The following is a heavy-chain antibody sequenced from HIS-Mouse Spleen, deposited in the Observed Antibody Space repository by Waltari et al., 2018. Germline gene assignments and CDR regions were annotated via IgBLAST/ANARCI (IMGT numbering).Heavy chain of an antibody. CDR3: ARHEGQQLVTSLFDY. CDR2: IYYSGST. Sequence: QLQLQESRPGLVKPSETLSLTRTVSGRSTSSSSYYWDWRRQPPGKGPEWIGSIYYSGSTYYNPSLKSRVTISVDTSKNQFSLKLGSVTAADTAVYYCARHEGQQLVTSLFDYWGQGTLVTVSS. CDR1: GRSTSSSSYY. D-gene: IGHD6-13*01. J-gene: IGHJ4*02. V-gene: IGHV4-39*01.